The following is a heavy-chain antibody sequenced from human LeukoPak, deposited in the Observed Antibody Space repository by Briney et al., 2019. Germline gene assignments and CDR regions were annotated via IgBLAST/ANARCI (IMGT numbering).Heavy chain of an antibody. J-gene: IGHJ3*02. CDR3: ARHRSGWSNDAFDI. V-gene: IGHV4-59*11. CDR2: IYYSGST. D-gene: IGHD6-19*01. CDR1: GGSISSHY. Sequence: PSETLSLTCSVFGGSISSHYCSWIRRPPGKGLEWIGYIYYSGSTNYNPSLKSRLTISVDTSKNQFSLKLSSVTAADTAVYYCARHRSGWSNDAFDIWGRGTMVTVSS.